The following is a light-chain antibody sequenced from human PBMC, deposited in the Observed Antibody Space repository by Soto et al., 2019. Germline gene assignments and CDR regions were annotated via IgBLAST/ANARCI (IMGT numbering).Light chain of an antibody. V-gene: IGLV2-14*03. CDR1: SSDVGDFNY. Sequence: QSVLTQPASVSGSPGQSITISCTGTSSDVGDFNYVSWYQQHPGKAPKLMIFDVSNRPSGISKRFSGSKSGNTASLTISGLQAEDEADYYCSSYTNSSTLVVFGGGTQLTVL. CDR3: SSYTNSSTLVV. J-gene: IGLJ2*01. CDR2: DVS.